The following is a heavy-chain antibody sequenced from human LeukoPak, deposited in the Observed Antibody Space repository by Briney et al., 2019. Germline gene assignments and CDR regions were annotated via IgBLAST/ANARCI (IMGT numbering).Heavy chain of an antibody. CDR3: AKHGDYLPSTYMDV. J-gene: IGHJ6*03. Sequence: SVKVSCKASGGTFSSYAISWVRQAPGQGLEWMGGIIPIFGTANYAQKFQGRVTITTDESTSTAYMELSSLRSEDTAVYYCAKHGDYLPSTYMDVWGKGTTVTVSS. CDR1: GGTFSSYA. D-gene: IGHD4-17*01. CDR2: IIPIFGTA. V-gene: IGHV1-69*05.